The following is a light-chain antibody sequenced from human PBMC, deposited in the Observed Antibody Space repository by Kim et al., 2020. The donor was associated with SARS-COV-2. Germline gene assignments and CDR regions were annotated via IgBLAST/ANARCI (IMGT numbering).Light chain of an antibody. CDR1: SLRSYS. J-gene: IGLJ2*01. Sequence: SSELTQDPALSVALGQTVRITCQGDSLRSYSAIWYQQKPGQAPILVIYGKNNRLSGIPDRFSGSSSGNTASLTLTGTQAGDEADYYCHSRASNDNVVFGG. CDR2: GKN. V-gene: IGLV3-19*01. CDR3: HSRASNDNVV.